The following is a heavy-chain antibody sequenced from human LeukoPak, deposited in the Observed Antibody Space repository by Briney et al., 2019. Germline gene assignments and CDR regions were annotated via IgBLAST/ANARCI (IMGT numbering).Heavy chain of an antibody. Sequence: PGGSLRLSCAASGFTFSSYAMSWVRQAPGKGLEWVSAISGSGGSTYYADSVKGRFTISRDNSKNTLYLQMNSLRAEDTAVYYCAKDGSGGYYALPDNWFDPWGQGTLVTVSS. CDR1: GFTFSSYA. J-gene: IGHJ5*02. CDR3: AKDGSGGYYALPDNWFDP. CDR2: ISGSGGST. V-gene: IGHV3-23*01. D-gene: IGHD3-10*01.